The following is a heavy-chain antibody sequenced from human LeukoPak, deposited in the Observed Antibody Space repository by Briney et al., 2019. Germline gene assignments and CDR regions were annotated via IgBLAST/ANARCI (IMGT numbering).Heavy chain of an antibody. V-gene: IGHV4-34*01. Sequence: SETLSLTCAVYGGSFSGYYWSWIRQPPGKGLEWIGEINHSGSTNYNPSLKSRVTISVDTSKNQFSLKLSSVTAADTAVYYCARWSGYNSVDYWGQGTLVTVAS. D-gene: IGHD5-24*01. J-gene: IGHJ4*02. CDR3: ARWSGYNSVDY. CDR1: GGSFSGYY. CDR2: INHSGST.